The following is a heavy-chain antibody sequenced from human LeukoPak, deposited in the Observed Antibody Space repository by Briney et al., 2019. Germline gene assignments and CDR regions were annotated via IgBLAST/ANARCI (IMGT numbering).Heavy chain of an antibody. CDR2: IYYSGST. Sequence: SETLSLTCTVSGGSISSGGYYWSWIRQHPGKGLEWIGYIYYSGSTYYNPSLKSRVTISVDTSKSQFSLKLSSVAAADTAVYYCARHRDGSGSYYPPGAFDYWGQGTLVTVSS. V-gene: IGHV4-39*01. CDR3: ARHRDGSGSYYPPGAFDY. J-gene: IGHJ4*02. D-gene: IGHD3-10*01. CDR1: GGSISSGGYY.